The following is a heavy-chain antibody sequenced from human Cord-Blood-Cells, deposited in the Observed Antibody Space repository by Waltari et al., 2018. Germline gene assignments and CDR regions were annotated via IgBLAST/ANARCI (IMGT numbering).Heavy chain of an antibody. CDR2: ISWNSGSI. J-gene: IGHJ3*02. D-gene: IGHD1-26*01. CDR1: GFTFDDYA. CDR3: AKDTGSGSYYAFDI. Sequence: EVQLVESGGGLVQPGRSLRLSCAASGFTFDDYAMHWVRQAPGKGLEWVSGISWNSGSIGYADSVKGRFTISRDNAKNSLYLQMNSLRAEDTALYYCAKDTGSGSYYAFDIWGQGTMVTVSS. V-gene: IGHV3-9*01.